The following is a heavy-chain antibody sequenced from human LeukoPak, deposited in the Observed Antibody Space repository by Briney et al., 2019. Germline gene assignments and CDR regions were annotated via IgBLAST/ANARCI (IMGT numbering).Heavy chain of an antibody. CDR2: IYHSGST. CDR1: GGSISSGGYY. CDR3: ARAQYCGGDCNGDYFDY. D-gene: IGHD2-21*01. V-gene: IGHV4-30-2*01. J-gene: IGHJ4*02. Sequence: PSETLSLTCTVSGGSISSGGYYWSWIRQPPGKGLEWIGYIYHSGSTYYNPSLKSRVTISVDRSKNQFSLKLSSVTAADTAVCYCARAQYCGGDCNGDYFDYWGQGTLVTVSS.